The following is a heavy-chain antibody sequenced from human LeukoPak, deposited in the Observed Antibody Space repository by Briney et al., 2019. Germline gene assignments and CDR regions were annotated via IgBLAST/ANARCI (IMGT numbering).Heavy chain of an antibody. V-gene: IGHV3-33*01. CDR2: VWYDGSKE. CDR1: GFTFSNHG. Sequence: GRSLRLSWAASGFTFSNHGIHWVRQAPGKGRGWVALVWYDGSKEYFADSVKGRFTISRDNSKNTMHLQMNSLRAEDTAVYYCARGRAFYGSAPFYLDYWGQGTLVTVSS. J-gene: IGHJ4*02. D-gene: IGHD3-10*01. CDR3: ARGRAFYGSAPFYLDY.